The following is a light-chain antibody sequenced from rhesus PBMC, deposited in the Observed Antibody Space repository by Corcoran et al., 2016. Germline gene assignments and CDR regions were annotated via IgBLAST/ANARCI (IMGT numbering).Light chain of an antibody. J-gene: IGKJ2*01. Sequence: DIQMTQSPSSLSASVGDRVTITCRASQVITNDLAWYQQKTGETPKLLIYEAFSLQSGIPSRFSGNGAGIDFTLTISSLESEDFATYYCQHYYRTPYSFGQGTKVEIK. V-gene: IGKV1-25*01. CDR3: QHYYRTPYS. CDR2: EAF. CDR1: QVITND.